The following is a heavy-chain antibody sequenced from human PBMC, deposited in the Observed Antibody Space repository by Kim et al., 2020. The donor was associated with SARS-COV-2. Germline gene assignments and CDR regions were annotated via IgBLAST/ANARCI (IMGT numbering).Heavy chain of an antibody. CDR2: GNENK. CDR3: LGGFYFDY. D-gene: IGHD3-16*01. Sequence: GNENKIYSQKFQGRVTFTTDTSASTAYMELSCLRSEDSAVYYCLGGFYFDYWGQGTLVTVSS. V-gene: IGHV1-3*01. J-gene: IGHJ4*02.